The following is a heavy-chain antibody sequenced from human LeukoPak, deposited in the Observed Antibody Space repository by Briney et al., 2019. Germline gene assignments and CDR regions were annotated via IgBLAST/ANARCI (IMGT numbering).Heavy chain of an antibody. V-gene: IGHV3-66*02. CDR2: TYTDTSA. CDR1: GFIVSNNH. Sequence: GGSLRLSCAASGFIVSNNHMSWVRQAPGKGLEWVSLTYTDTSAYYADSVKGRFTISRDNSKNTLNLQMNSLRVEDTGVYCCAREPWGPVGPWGQGTLVTVSS. J-gene: IGHJ5*02. CDR3: AREPWGPVGP. D-gene: IGHD7-27*01.